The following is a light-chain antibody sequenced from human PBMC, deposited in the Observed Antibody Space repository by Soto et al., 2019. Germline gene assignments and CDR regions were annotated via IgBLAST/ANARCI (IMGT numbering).Light chain of an antibody. V-gene: IGLV2-11*01. CDR3: SSYAGSYTLV. J-gene: IGLJ3*02. CDR1: SSDVGDYKY. Sequence: QSALTQPRSVSGSPGQSVTVSCTGTSSDVGDYKYVSWYRQHPGKAPKLMIYDVSKWPSGVPDRFSGSKSPDTASLTISGLQAEDEADYYCSSYAGSYTLVFGGGTKLTVL. CDR2: DVS.